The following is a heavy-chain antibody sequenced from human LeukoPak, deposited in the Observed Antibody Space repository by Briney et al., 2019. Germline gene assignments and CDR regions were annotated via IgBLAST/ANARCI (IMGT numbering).Heavy chain of an antibody. CDR2: ISADGGST. J-gene: IGHJ4*02. V-gene: IGHV3-43*02. Sequence: GGSLRLSCVASGLNFDDSAMHWVRQAPGKGLEWVSLISADGGSTFSADSVKGRFSISRDNSKNSLYLQMNSLRSEDTAMYYCAKESGKFDYWSQGTLVAVSS. CDR3: AKESGKFDY. CDR1: GLNFDDSA.